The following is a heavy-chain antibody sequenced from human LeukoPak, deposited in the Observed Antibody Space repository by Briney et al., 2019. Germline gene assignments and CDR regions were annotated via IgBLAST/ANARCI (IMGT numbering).Heavy chain of an antibody. CDR3: ARDQVYCSGGSCYWVDYYYYYGMDV. D-gene: IGHD2-15*01. CDR1: GYIFTSYG. V-gene: IGHV1-18*01. CDR2: ISAYNCNT. J-gene: IGHJ6*02. Sequence: ASVKVSCKASGYIFTSYGNSWVRQAPGRGLEWMGWISAYNCNTNYAQKLQGRITLTTDTYTSTAYMELRSLRSDDTAVYYCARDQVYCSGGSCYWVDYYYYYGMDVWGQGTTVTVSS.